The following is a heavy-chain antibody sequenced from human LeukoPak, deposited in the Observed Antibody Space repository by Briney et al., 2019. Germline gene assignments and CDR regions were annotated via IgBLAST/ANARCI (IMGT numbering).Heavy chain of an antibody. CDR3: ARGVPAALYYFDY. D-gene: IGHD2-2*01. J-gene: IGHJ4*02. V-gene: IGHV4-34*01. CDR2: INHSGST. Sequence: ASETLSLTCAVYGGSFSGYYWSWIRQPPGKGLEWIGEINHSGSTNYNLSLKSRVTISVDTSKNQFSLKLSSVTAADTAVYYCARGVPAALYYFDYWGQGTLVTVSS. CDR1: GGSFSGYY.